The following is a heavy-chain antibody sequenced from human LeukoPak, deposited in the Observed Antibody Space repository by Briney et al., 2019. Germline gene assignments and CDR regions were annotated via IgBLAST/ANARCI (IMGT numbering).Heavy chain of an antibody. CDR1: GGSISPLY. Sequence: SETLSLTCTVSGGSISPLYWGWIRQPPGKGLEFIGYIYYSGTTNYNPSLRSRVTLSVDTSKDQFSLKLSAVTAADTAVYYCARGGVAAKYSFDCWGPGTLVTVSS. D-gene: IGHD3-10*01. CDR3: ARGGVAAKYSFDC. CDR2: IYYSGTT. J-gene: IGHJ4*02. V-gene: IGHV4-59*11.